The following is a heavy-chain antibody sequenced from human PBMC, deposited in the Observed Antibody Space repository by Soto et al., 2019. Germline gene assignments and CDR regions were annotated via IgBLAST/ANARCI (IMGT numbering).Heavy chain of an antibody. CDR3: ARDKGGSVAGFNWFDP. J-gene: IGHJ5*02. D-gene: IGHD6-19*01. V-gene: IGHV3-48*01. CDR2: ISSSSTTI. Sequence: GGSLRLSCVASGSSASTFGMNWVRQAPGEGLEWVAYISSSSTTIFYGGSVKGRFTASRDNAENSMYLEMNNLRVEDTAIYYCARDKGGSVAGFNWFDPWGHGTLVTVSS. CDR1: GSSASTFG.